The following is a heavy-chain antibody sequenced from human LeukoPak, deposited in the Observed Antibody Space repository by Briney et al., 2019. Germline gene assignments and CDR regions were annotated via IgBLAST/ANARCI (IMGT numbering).Heavy chain of an antibody. D-gene: IGHD2-2*02. CDR2: FDPEDGET. CDR3: AGGSGYCSSTSCYNDY. CDR1: GYTLTELS. V-gene: IGHV1-24*01. J-gene: IGHJ4*02. Sequence: GASVKVSCKVSGYTLTELSMHWVRQAPGKGLEWMGGFDPEDGETIYAQKFQGRVTITADKSTSTAYMELSSLRSEDTAVYYCAGGSGYCSSTSCYNDYWGQGTPVTVSS.